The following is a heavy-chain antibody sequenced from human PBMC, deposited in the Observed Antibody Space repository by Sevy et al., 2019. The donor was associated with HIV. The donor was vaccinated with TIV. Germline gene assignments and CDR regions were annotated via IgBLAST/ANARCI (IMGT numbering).Heavy chain of an antibody. CDR3: ARELTQSGYLSYWYFDL. D-gene: IGHD3-22*01. V-gene: IGHV4-31*03. Sequence: SETLSLTCTVSGGSISSGGYYWSWIRQHPGKGLEWIGYIYYSGSTYYNPSLKSRVTISVDTSKNQFSLKLSSVTAADTAVYYCARELTQSGYLSYWYFDLWGRGTLVTVSS. J-gene: IGHJ2*01. CDR2: IYYSGST. CDR1: GGSISSGGYY.